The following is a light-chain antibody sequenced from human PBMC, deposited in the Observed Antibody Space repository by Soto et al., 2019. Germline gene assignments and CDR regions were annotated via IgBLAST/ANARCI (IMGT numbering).Light chain of an antibody. CDR2: GNS. J-gene: IGLJ1*01. Sequence: QSVLTQPPSVSGAPGQRVTISCTGSSSNIGAGYGVHWYQQLPGTAPKLLIFGNSNRPSGVPDRFSGSKSGTSASLAITGLRAEDEADYYCQSYDSSLNGYYVFGTGTKLTVL. CDR1: SSNIGAGYG. V-gene: IGLV1-40*01. CDR3: QSYDSSLNGYYV.